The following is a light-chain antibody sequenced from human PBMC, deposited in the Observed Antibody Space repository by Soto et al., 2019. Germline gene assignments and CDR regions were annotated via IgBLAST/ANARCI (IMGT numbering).Light chain of an antibody. CDR3: QHYYSYSEA. CDR2: KAS. V-gene: IGKV1-5*03. J-gene: IGKJ1*01. Sequence: DIQMTQSPSTLSGSVGDRVTITCRASQTISSWLAWYQQKPGKAPKLLIYKASTLKGGVPSRFSGSGSGTEFTLTISSLQPDDFATYYCQHYYSYSEAFGQGTKVELK. CDR1: QTISSW.